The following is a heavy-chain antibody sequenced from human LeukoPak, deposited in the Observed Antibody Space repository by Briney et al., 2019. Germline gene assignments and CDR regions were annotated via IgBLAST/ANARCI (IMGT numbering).Heavy chain of an antibody. CDR3: ARRGYSSSWLLHFDY. D-gene: IGHD6-13*01. CDR2: IYYSGST. CDR1: GGSISSSSYY. V-gene: IGHV4-39*01. Sequence: SETLSLTCTVSGGSISSSSYYWGWIRQPPGKGLEWIGSIYYSGSTYYNPSLKSRVTISVDTSKNQFSLKLSSVTAADTAVYYCARRGYSSSWLLHFDYWGQGTLVTVSS. J-gene: IGHJ4*02.